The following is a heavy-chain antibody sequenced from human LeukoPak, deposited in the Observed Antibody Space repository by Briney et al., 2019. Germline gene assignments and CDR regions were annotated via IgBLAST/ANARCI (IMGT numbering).Heavy chain of an antibody. CDR1: GFTFSDYY. D-gene: IGHD2-15*01. J-gene: IGHJ6*02. CDR2: ISSSSSYT. V-gene: IGHV3-11*06. CDR3: ARSYCSGGSCYSYYYYGMDV. Sequence: GGSLRLSCAASGFTFSDYYMSWIRQAPGKGLEWVSYISSSSSYTNYADSVKGRFTISRDNAKNSLYLQMNSLRAEDTAVYYCARSYCSGGSCYSYYYYGMDVWGQGTTVTVSS.